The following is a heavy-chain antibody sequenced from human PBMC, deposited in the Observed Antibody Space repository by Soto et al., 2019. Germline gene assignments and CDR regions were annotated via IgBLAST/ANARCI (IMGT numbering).Heavy chain of an antibody. CDR2: INAGNGKI. V-gene: IGHV1-3*01. CDR1: GYTFTTYA. D-gene: IGHD3-3*01. J-gene: IGHJ4*02. Sequence: ASVKVSCKASGYTFTTYAMHWVRQAPGQRLEWMGWINAGNGKIKYSQKFQGRVTMTKDTSADTVYLELSSLRSEDTAVYYCTTIRDGTIFGLPTAHWGQGTLVTVSS. CDR3: TTIRDGTIFGLPTAH.